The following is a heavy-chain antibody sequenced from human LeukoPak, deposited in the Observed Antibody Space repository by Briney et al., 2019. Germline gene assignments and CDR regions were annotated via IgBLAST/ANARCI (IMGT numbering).Heavy chain of an antibody. CDR1: GFTFTSSS. CDR3: AADPDTTMAFDC. J-gene: IGHJ4*02. D-gene: IGHD5-18*01. V-gene: IGHV1-58*02. Sequence: SVKVSCKASGFTFTSSSIQWIRQARGQRLEWIGWIVGGSTDTYYAQRFQERVTIARDMSTSTAYLELSSLRSEDTAVYYCAADPDTTMAFDCWGQGTLVTVSS. CDR2: IVGGSTDT.